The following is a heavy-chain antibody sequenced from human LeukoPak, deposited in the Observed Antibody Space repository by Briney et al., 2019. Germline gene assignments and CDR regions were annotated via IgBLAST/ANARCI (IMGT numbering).Heavy chain of an antibody. V-gene: IGHV1-2*02. J-gene: IGHJ5*02. CDR2: INPNSGGT. CDR3: ARADTSGWYGNWFDP. CDR1: GYTFTGYY. Sequence: ASVKVSCKASGYTFTGYYMHWVRQAPGQGPEWMGWINPNSGGTNYAQKFQGRVTMTRDTSISTAYMELSRLRSDDTAVYYCARADTSGWYGNWFDPWGQGTLVTVSS. D-gene: IGHD6-19*01.